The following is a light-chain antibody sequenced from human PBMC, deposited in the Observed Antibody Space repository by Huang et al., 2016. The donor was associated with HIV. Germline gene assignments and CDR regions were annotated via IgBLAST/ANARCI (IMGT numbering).Light chain of an antibody. CDR1: QDIRNY. V-gene: IGKV1-33*01. CDR2: DAS. CDR3: QQYDNLPFT. Sequence: DIQMTQSPSSLSASVGDRVTITCQASQDIRNYLKWYQQKPGKAPKLLIYDASNLETGVPSRFSGSGSGTEFTFTISSLQPEEIATYYCQQYDNLPFTFGPGTKVDIK. J-gene: IGKJ3*01.